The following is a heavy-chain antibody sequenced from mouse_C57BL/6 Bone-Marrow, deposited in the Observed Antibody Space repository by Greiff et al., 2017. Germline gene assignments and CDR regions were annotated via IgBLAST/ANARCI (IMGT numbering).Heavy chain of an antibody. CDR1: GYSFTSYY. CDR2: IYPGSGNT. D-gene: IGHD2-4*01. V-gene: IGHV1-66*01. CDR3: GRVYYESQVLY. Sequence: QVQLQQSGPELVKPGASVKISCKASGYSFTSYYIHWVKQRPGQGLEWIGWIYPGSGNTKYNEKFKGKATLTADTSSSTAYMQVSSLTSEDSAVYYFGRVYYESQVLYWGQGTTLTVSS. J-gene: IGHJ2*01.